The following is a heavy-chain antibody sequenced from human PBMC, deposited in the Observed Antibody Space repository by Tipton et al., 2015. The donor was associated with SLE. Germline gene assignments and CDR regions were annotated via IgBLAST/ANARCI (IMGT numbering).Heavy chain of an antibody. CDR3: ARGPAMTTDYYYMDV. J-gene: IGHJ6*03. CDR1: GFTLSSYE. CDR2: ISSSGSTI. Sequence: SLRLSCAASGFTLSSYEMNWVRQAPGKGLEWVSYISSSGSTIYYADSVKGRFTISRDNAKNSLYLQMNSLRAEDTAVYYCARGPAMTTDYYYMDVWGKGTTVTVSS. D-gene: IGHD4-11*01. V-gene: IGHV3-48*03.